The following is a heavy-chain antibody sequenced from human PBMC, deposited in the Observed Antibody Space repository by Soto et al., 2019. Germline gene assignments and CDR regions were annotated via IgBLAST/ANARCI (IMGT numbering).Heavy chain of an antibody. J-gene: IGHJ6*02. CDR3: AKTNDFWSYYGMYV. V-gene: IGHV3-23*01. CDR1: GFTFSSYA. Sequence: GGSLRLSCAASGFTFSSYAMSWVRQAPGKVLEWVSAISGSGGSTYYADSVKGRFTISRDNSKNTLYLQMNSLRAEDTAVYYCAKTNDFWSYYGMYVWGQGTTVTVSS. D-gene: IGHD3-3*01. CDR2: ISGSGGST.